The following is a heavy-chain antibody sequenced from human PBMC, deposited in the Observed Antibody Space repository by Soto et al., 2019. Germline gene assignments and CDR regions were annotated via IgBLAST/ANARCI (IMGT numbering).Heavy chain of an antibody. CDR1: GFSFTTYT. V-gene: IGHV3-23*01. D-gene: IGHD2-8*01. CDR2: ISGSGGRP. CDR3: AKAGCYTTDCYVPDS. J-gene: IGHJ5*01. Sequence: GGYLKHSCAPSGFSFTTYTMRWGRQAQGKELEWVSVISGSGGRPSYADSVQGRFIIPRANPKSRLYLQLNSLSAEDTAMYDCAKAGCYTTDCYVPDSWGQGTLVTVSS.